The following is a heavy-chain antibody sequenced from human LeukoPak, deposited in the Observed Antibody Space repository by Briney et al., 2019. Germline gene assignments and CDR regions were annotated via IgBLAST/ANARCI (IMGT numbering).Heavy chain of an antibody. CDR2: INPNSGGT. CDR1: GYTFTGYY. Sequence: ASVNVSCKASGYTFTGYYMHWVGQAPGQGGEWMGWINPNSGGTNYAQTFQGRVTMTRDTSISTAYMELRSLTSDDTAVYYCAKDYNYIIDYWGQGTLVTVSS. CDR3: AKDYNYIIDY. J-gene: IGHJ4*02. V-gene: IGHV1-2*02. D-gene: IGHD5-24*01.